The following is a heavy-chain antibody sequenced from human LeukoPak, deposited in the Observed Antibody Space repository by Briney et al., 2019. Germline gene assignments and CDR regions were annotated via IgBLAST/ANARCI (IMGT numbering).Heavy chain of an antibody. CDR1: GFTFSSYE. Sequence: GGSLRLSCAASGFTFSSYEMNWVRQAPGKGLEWVSYISSSGSTIYYADSVKGRFTISRDNAKNSLYLQMNSLRAEDTAVYYCARVKEASAFDVWGQGTMVTVSS. J-gene: IGHJ3*01. V-gene: IGHV3-48*03. D-gene: IGHD5-12*01. CDR2: ISSSGSTI. CDR3: ARVKEASAFDV.